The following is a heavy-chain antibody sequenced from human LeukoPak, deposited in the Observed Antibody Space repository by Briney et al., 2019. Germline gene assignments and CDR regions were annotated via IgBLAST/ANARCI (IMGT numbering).Heavy chain of an antibody. D-gene: IGHD1-26*01. CDR2: IYSGGST. Sequence: PGGSLRLSCAATGITVSSNYISWVRQAPGKGLEWVSVIYSGGSTYYADSVEGRFTISRDTSKNTVYLQMNSLRAEDTAVYYCASVSSYYTLGTYGYWGQGTLVTVSS. J-gene: IGHJ4*02. V-gene: IGHV3-53*01. CDR3: ASVSSYYTLGTYGY. CDR1: GITVSSNY.